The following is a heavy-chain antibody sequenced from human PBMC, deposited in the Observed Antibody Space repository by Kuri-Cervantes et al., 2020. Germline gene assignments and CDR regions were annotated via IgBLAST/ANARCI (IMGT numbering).Heavy chain of an antibody. D-gene: IGHD1-26*01. J-gene: IGHJ6*03. CDR3: ARGELSEHQEYYYYYMDV. Sequence: GGSLRLSCAASGFTFSSYGMHWVRQAPGKGLEWVAFIRYDGSNKYYADSVKGRFTISRDNAKSSLYLQMNSLRDEDTALYYCARGELSEHQEYYYYYMDVWGKGTTVTVSS. CDR1: GFTFSSYG. V-gene: IGHV3-30*02. CDR2: IRYDGSNK.